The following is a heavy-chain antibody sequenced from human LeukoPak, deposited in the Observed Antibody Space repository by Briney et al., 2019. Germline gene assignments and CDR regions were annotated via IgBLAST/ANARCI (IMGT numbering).Heavy chain of an antibody. CDR1: GGSFSGYY. D-gene: IGHD3-10*01. CDR3: ASGTYYYGSGEGY. CDR2: IYTSGST. J-gene: IGHJ4*02. V-gene: IGHV4-59*10. Sequence: PSETLSLXCAVYGGSFSGYYWSWIRQPAGKGLEWIGRIYTSGSTNYNPSLKSRVTMSVDTSKNQFSLKLSSVTAADTAVYYCASGTYYYGSGEGYWGQGTLVTVSS.